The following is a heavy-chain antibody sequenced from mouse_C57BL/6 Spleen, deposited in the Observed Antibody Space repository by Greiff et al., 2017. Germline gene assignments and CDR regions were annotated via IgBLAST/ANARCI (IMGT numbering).Heavy chain of an antibody. Sequence: QVQLQQSGAELVRPGASVTLSCKASGYTFTDYEMPWVKQTPVHGLEWIGAIDPETGGTAYNQKFKGKAILTADKSSSTAYMELRNLTSEDSAVDYCTRAVVATGYFDVWGTGTTVTVSS. J-gene: IGHJ1*03. CDR2: IDPETGGT. CDR1: GYTFTDYE. D-gene: IGHD1-1*01. CDR3: TRAVVATGYFDV. V-gene: IGHV1-15*01.